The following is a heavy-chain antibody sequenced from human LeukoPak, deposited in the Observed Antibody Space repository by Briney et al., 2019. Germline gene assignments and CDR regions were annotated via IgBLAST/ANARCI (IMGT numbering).Heavy chain of an antibody. CDR2: ISYDGSNK. V-gene: IGHV3-30*18. CDR3: AKDGVGDYDSSGFVDY. J-gene: IGHJ4*02. Sequence: GRSLRLSCAASGFTFSSYGMHWVRQAPGKGLEWVAVISYDGSNKYYADPVKGRFTISRDNSKNTLYLQMNSLRAEDTAVYYCAKDGVGDYDSSGFVDYWGQGTLVTVSS. CDR1: GFTFSSYG. D-gene: IGHD3-22*01.